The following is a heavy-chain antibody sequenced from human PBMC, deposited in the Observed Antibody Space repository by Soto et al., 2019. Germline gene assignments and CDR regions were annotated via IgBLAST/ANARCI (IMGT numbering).Heavy chain of an antibody. CDR1: GFTFSEVY. V-gene: IGHV3-11*06. CDR3: SKYARGGPS. CDR2: ISGTSTDT. J-gene: IGHJ1*01. D-gene: IGHD3-10*01. Sequence: QVQLVESGGALVRPGESLTLSCVASGFTFSEVYMSWIRQAPGKGPEYISYISGTSTDTNYADSVRGRFTVSRDNARNSLYLHMSSLGAEDPAIYYCSKYARGGPSWGQGTRVTVSS.